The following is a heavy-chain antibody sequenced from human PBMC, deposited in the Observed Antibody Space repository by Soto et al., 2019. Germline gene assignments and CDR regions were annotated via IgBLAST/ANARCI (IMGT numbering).Heavy chain of an antibody. Sequence: GASVKVSCKASGYTFTSYGISWVRQAPGQGLEWMGWISAYNGNTNYAQKLQGRVTMTTDTSTSTAYMELRSLRSDDTAVYYCARDLNMKYYDFWSPLPLGSGFDPWGQGTLVTVSS. V-gene: IGHV1-18*04. J-gene: IGHJ5*02. CDR2: ISAYNGNT. CDR3: ARDLNMKYYDFWSPLPLGSGFDP. D-gene: IGHD3-3*01. CDR1: GYTFTSYG.